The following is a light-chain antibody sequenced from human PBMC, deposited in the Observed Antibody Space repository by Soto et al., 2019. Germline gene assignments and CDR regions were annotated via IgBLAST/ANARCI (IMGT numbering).Light chain of an antibody. CDR2: DAS. V-gene: IGKV3D-15*01. CDR3: QQRNTWPPIT. Sequence: IVMTQSPPTLSVSPGDRATLSCRASQSVDNDLAWYQQKPGQPPRLLIYDASTRATGIPARFSGSQSGTEFTLTISSLEPEDFALYYCQQRNTWPPITFGQGTRLEIK. J-gene: IGKJ5*01. CDR1: QSVDND.